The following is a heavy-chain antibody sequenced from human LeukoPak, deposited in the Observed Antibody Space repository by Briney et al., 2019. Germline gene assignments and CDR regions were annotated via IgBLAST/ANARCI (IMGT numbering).Heavy chain of an antibody. CDR1: GFTFDDYG. CDR2: INWNGGST. D-gene: IGHD3-16*01. V-gene: IGHV3-20*04. Sequence: GGSLRLSCAASGFTFDDYGMSWVRQAPGKGLEWVSGINWNGGSTGYADSVKGRFTISRDNAKNSLYLQMNSLRAEDTAVYYCARDPLYTEDDAFDIWGQGTMVTVSS. CDR3: ARDPLYTEDDAFDI. J-gene: IGHJ3*02.